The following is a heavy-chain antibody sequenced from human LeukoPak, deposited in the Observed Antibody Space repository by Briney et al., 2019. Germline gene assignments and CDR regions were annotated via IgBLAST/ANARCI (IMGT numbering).Heavy chain of an antibody. CDR1: GFNFNSYT. CDR2: ILASGSPT. J-gene: IGHJ4*02. V-gene: IGHV3-23*01. D-gene: IGHD2-8*01. Sequence: GSLRLSCAASGFNFNSYTMNWVRQAPGKGLQWVANILASGSPTYYADSVKGRFIISRDNSKNTVYLQMNSLRVEDTAIYYCAKDLRPDGVDNFDHWGQGILVTVSS. CDR3: AKDLRPDGVDNFDH.